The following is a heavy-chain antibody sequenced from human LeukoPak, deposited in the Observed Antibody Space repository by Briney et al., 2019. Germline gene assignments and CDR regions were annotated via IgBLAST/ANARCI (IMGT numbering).Heavy chain of an antibody. J-gene: IGHJ4*02. V-gene: IGHV3-23*01. CDR3: AKGLWFGMFDY. D-gene: IGHD3-10*01. CDR1: GFTFSSYA. CDR2: ISGSGGST. Sequence: GGSLRLSCAASGFTFSSYAMSWLRQAPGKGLEWVSAISGSGGSTYYADSVKGRFTISRDNSKNTLYLQMNSLTAEDTAVYYCAKGLWFGMFDYWGQGTLVTVTS.